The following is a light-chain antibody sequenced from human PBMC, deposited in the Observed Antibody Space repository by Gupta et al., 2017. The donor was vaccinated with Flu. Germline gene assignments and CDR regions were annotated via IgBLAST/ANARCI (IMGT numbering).Light chain of an antibody. CDR1: QTIDTY. J-gene: IGKJ1*01. CDR3: QQRDNYPST. Sequence: DIQMTQSPSSLSASVGDRVTITCRASQTIDTYVNWYQQKSGKAPDLLIYGTSKLQVGVPSRFSVSGXGTXFTLTIXTLQAEDFAVYYCQQRDNYPSTFGXGTTVEVK. CDR2: GTS. V-gene: IGKV1-39*01.